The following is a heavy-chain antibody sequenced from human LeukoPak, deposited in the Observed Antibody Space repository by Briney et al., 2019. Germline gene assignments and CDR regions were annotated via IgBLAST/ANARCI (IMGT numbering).Heavy chain of an antibody. CDR2: INPNSGGT. V-gene: IGHV1-2*02. Sequence: ASVKVSCKASRYTFTGYYMHWVRQAPGQGLEWMGWINPNSGGTNYAQKFQGRVTMTRDTSISTAYMEPSRLRSDDTAVYYCARDLGIVVVPAAVDYWGQGTLVTVSS. CDR1: RYTFTGYY. J-gene: IGHJ4*02. D-gene: IGHD2-2*01. CDR3: ARDLGIVVVPAAVDY.